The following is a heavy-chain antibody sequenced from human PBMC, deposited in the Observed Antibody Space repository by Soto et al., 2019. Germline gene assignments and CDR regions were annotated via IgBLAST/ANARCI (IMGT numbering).Heavy chain of an antibody. Sequence: PGGSLRLSCAASGFSFSNHWMSWVRQAPGKGLEWVANLKPDGSQKWYVDSVKGRFAISRDNSKNSLFLQMNSLRAEDTAVYYCAKSRITMIVVVPYYFDYWGQGTLVTVSS. V-gene: IGHV3-7*05. CDR1: GFSFSNHW. CDR2: LKPDGSQK. J-gene: IGHJ4*02. D-gene: IGHD3-22*01. CDR3: AKSRITMIVVVPYYFDY.